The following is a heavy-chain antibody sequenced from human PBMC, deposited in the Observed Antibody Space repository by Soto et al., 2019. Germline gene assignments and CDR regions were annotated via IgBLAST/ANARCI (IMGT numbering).Heavy chain of an antibody. CDR3: AHRAGEGYCSGGSCYLVNWFDP. CDR1: GFSLSTSGVG. J-gene: IGHJ5*02. Sequence: SGPTLVNPTQTLTLTCTFSGFSLSTSGVGVGWIRQPPGKALEWLALIYWNDDKRYSPSLKSRLTITKDTSKNQVVLTMTNMDPVDTATYYCAHRAGEGYCSGGSCYLVNWFDPWGQGTLVTVSS. CDR2: IYWNDDK. V-gene: IGHV2-5*01. D-gene: IGHD2-15*01.